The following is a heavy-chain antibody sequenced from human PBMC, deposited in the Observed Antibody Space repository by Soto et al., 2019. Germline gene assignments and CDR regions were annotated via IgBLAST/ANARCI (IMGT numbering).Heavy chain of an antibody. J-gene: IGHJ4*02. CDR2: IYSGGST. CDR3: GYSYAIYY. CDR1: GFTVSSNY. V-gene: IGHV3-53*01. D-gene: IGHD5-18*01. Sequence: EVQLVESGGGLIQPGGSLRLSCAASGFTVSSNYMSWVGQAPGRGLEWVSVIYSGGSTYYADSVKGRFTISRDNSKNTLYLQMNSLIAEYTAVYYCGYSYAIYYWGQGTLVTVSS.